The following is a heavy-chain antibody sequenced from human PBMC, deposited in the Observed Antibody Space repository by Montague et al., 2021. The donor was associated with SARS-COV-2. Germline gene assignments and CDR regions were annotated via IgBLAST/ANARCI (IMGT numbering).Heavy chain of an antibody. D-gene: IGHD2-15*01. V-gene: IGHV4-59*08. CDR2: ISHSGST. CDR1: GGSISGFY. J-gene: IGHJ4*02. Sequence: SETLSLTCTVSGGSISGFYWSWFRQPPGKGPEWIGYISHSGSTNYNPSLTSRVTMSVDTSKNQFSLKLNSVTAADTAVYYCARHYSATLPAVYWGQGTLVTVSS. CDR3: ARHYSATLPAVY.